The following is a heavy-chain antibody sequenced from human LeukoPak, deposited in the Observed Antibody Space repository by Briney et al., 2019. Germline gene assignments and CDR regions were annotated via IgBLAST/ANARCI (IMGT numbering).Heavy chain of an antibody. D-gene: IGHD5-18*01. CDR1: GGSISSYY. J-gene: IGHJ4*02. Sequence: KASETLSLTCTVSGGSISSYYWSWIWQPPGKGLEWIGYIYYSGSTNYNPSLKSRVTISVDTSKNQFSLKLSSVTAADTAVYYCARAKRGYSYGFAIDYWGQGTLVTASS. V-gene: IGHV4-59*01. CDR2: IYYSGST. CDR3: ARAKRGYSYGFAIDY.